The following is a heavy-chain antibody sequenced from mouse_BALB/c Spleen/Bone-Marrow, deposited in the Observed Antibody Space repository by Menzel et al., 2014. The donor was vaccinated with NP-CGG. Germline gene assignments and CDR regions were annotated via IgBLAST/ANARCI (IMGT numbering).Heavy chain of an antibody. J-gene: IGHJ2*01. CDR2: ISSGGGST. V-gene: IGHV5-12-1*01. CDR3: ATHYYGRFDY. Sequence: EVQRVESGGGLVKPGGSLKLSCAASGFGFSSSDMSWVRLTPEKRLEWVAYISSGGGSTYYPDTVKGRFTIPRDNAKNTLYLQMSSLKSEDTAMYYCATHYYGRFDYWGQGTTLTVSS. CDR1: GFGFSSSD. D-gene: IGHD1-2*01.